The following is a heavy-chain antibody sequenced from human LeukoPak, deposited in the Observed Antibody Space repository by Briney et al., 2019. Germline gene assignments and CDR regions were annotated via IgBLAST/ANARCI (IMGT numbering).Heavy chain of an antibody. CDR3: AGGKMATKPSYY. V-gene: IGHV4-59*01. D-gene: IGHD5-24*01. CDR2: IYYSGST. Sequence: PSETLSLTCTVSGGSISSYYWSWIRQPPGKGLEWIGHIYYSGSTNYNPSLKSRVTISVDTSKNQFSLKLSSVTAADTAVYYCAGGKMATKPSYYWGQGTLVTVSS. CDR1: GGSISSYY. J-gene: IGHJ4*02.